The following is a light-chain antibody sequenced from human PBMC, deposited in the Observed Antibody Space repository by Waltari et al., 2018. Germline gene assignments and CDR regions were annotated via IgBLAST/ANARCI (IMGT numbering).Light chain of an antibody. Sequence: EIVMTQSPAPLSVSPGESATLPCRASQSVSINLAWYQQKPGQAPRLLIFDTSTRATAIPARFSGSGSGTDFTLTISSLQSEDFAVYYCQQYNDWLPLTFGGGTKVEI. CDR3: QQYNDWLPLT. CDR2: DTS. V-gene: IGKV3-15*01. J-gene: IGKJ4*01. CDR1: QSVSIN.